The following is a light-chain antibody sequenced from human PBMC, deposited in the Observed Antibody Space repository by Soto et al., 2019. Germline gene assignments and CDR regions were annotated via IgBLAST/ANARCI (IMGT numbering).Light chain of an antibody. Sequence: QSALTQPASVSGSPGQSITISCTGTTSDVGSYDLVSWYQQHPGAAPKLLIYEVTERPSGVSIRFSGSKSDYTASLTISGLQAEDEADYYRSSYAGRGVGVFGGGTKLTVL. CDR2: EVT. J-gene: IGLJ2*01. CDR1: TSDVGSYDL. V-gene: IGLV2-23*02. CDR3: SSYAGRGVGV.